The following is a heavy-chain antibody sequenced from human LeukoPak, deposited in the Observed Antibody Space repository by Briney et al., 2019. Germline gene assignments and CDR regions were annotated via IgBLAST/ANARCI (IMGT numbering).Heavy chain of an antibody. CDR3: ARDLHGGGVGAA. CDR2: IIPIFGTA. D-gene: IGHD1-26*01. V-gene: IGHV1-69*05. J-gene: IGHJ4*02. CDR1: GGTFSSYA. Sequence: SVKVSCKASGGTFSSYAISWVRQAPGQGLEWMGGIIPIFGTANYAQKFQGRVTITTDESTSTAYMELSSLRSEDTAVYYCARDLHGGGVGAAWGQGTLVSVSS.